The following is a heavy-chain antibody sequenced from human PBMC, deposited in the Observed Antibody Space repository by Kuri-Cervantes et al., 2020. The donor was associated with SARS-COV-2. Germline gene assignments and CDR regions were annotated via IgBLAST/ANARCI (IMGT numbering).Heavy chain of an antibody. D-gene: IGHD3-10*01. CDR2: INHSGST. CDR1: GGSFSGYY. J-gene: IGHJ6*02. CDR3: ARTNRGRYYYYYGMDV. Sequence: ETLSLTCAVYGGSFSGYYWSWIRQPPGKGLEWIGEINHSGSTNYNPSLKSRETISVDTSKNQFSLKLSSGTAADTAVYYCARTNRGRYYYYYGMDVWGQGTTVTVSS. V-gene: IGHV4-34*01.